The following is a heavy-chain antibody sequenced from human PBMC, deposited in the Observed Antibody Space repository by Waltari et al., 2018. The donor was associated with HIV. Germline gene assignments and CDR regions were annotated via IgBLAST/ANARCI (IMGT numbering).Heavy chain of an antibody. CDR1: GFTFSDSA. Sequence: EVELLESGGDLVQPGGSLILSCAAFGFTFSDSAMTWVRQAPGKGLEWVSTISHSCAKTFYAESVKGRFTVSSDNLKKTVYLQMNSLRVEDTALYYCARDLMYFYDSSGHYPEFDYWGRGTLVSVSS. V-gene: IGHV3-23*01. CDR2: ISHSCAKT. D-gene: IGHD3-22*01. J-gene: IGHJ4*02. CDR3: ARDLMYFYDSSGHYPEFDY.